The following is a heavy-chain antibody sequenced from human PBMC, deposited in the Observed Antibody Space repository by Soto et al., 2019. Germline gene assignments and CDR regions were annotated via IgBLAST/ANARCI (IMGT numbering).Heavy chain of an antibody. CDR1: GFTVSSNY. CDR3: AKAITMIVVVIKPNDY. CDR2: IYSGGST. D-gene: IGHD3-22*01. J-gene: IGHJ4*02. Sequence: PGGSLRLSCAASGFTVSSNYMSWVRQAPGKGLEWVSVIYSGGSTYYADSVKGRFTISRDNSKNTLYLQMNSLRAEDTAVYYCAKAITMIVVVIKPNDYWGQGTLVTVSS. V-gene: IGHV3-53*01.